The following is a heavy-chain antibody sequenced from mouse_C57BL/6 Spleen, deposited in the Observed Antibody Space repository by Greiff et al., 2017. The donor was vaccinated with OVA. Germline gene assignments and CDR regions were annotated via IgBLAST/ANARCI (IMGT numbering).Heavy chain of an antibody. CDR2: ISNKANGYTT. Sequence: EVKLQESGGGLVQPGGSLSLSCAASGFTFTDYYMSWVRQPPGKALEWLGFISNKANGYTTEYSASVKGRFTISRDNSQSILYLQMNALRAEDSATYYCARYSRYDYDDYAMGYWGQGTSVTVSS. CDR1: GFTFTDYY. J-gene: IGHJ4*01. V-gene: IGHV7-3*01. CDR3: ARYSRYDYDDYAMGY. D-gene: IGHD2-4*01.